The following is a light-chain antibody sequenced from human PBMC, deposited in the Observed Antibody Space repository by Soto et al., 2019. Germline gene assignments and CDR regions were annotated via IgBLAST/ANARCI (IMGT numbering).Light chain of an antibody. CDR3: TSSASGSSHVV. V-gene: IGLV2-14*01. CDR1: SSDIGGYDY. CDR2: DVN. J-gene: IGLJ2*01. Sequence: QSALTQPASVSGSPGQSITLSCTGTSSDIGGYDYVSWYQRHPGKAPKLIIYDVNNRPSGVSNRFSGSKSGNTASLTISGLQAEDDADYYCTSSASGSSHVVFGRGTKLTVL.